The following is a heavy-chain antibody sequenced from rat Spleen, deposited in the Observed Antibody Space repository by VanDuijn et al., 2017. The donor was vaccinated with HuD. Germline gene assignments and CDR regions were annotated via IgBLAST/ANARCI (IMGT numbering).Heavy chain of an antibody. CDR1: GFSLTSYH. J-gene: IGHJ4*01. V-gene: IGHV2-43*01. CDR2: IWTGGST. D-gene: IGHD1-4*01. Sequence: QEQLKESGPGLVQPSQTLSLTCTVSGFSLTSYHVSWVRQPPGKGLEWMGVIWTGGSTAYNSLLKSRLSISRDTSKSQVLLKMSSLQTEDTATYYCARDDGYTPYYVMDAWGQGASVTVSS. CDR3: ARDDGYTPYYVMDA.